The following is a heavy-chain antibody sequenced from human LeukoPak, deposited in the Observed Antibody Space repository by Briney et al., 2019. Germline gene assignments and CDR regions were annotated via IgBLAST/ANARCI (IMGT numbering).Heavy chain of an antibody. CDR1: GFTFSSYA. V-gene: IGHV3-48*04. J-gene: IGHJ4*02. D-gene: IGHD6-19*01. Sequence: GGSLRLSCAASGFTFSSYAMNWVRQAPGKGLEWVSYISSSGSTIYYADSVKGRFTISRDNAKNSLYLQMNSLRAEDTAVYYCAKDRASSSGWYFDYWGQGTLVTVSS. CDR2: ISSSGSTI. CDR3: AKDRASSSGWYFDY.